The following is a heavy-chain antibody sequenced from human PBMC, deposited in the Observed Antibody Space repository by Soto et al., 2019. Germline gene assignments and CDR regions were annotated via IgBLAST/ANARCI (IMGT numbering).Heavy chain of an antibody. CDR3: ARHREPYYYYGMDV. J-gene: IGHJ6*02. Sequence: QLQLQESGPGLVKPSETLSLTCTVSGGSISSSSYYWGWISQPPGKGLEWIGSIYYSGSTYYNPSLKSRVTISVDTSKNQFSLKLSSVTAADTAVYYCARHREPYYYYGMDVWGQGTTVTVSS. V-gene: IGHV4-39*01. D-gene: IGHD1-26*01. CDR2: IYYSGST. CDR1: GGSISSSSYY.